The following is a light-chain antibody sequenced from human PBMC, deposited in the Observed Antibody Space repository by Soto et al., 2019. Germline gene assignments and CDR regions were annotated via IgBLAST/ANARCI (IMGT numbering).Light chain of an antibody. J-gene: IGKJ4*01. V-gene: IGKV3-15*01. CDR1: QSMSSD. CDR3: QQYSSWPPLT. CDR2: AAS. Sequence: EIVLTQSPATLSVSPGKRATLSCRASQSMSSDLAWYHQRPGQAPRLLIYAASTRATGIPARFSGSRSGTEFTLTISSLQSEDFAVYYCQQYSSWPPLTFGGGTKVDIK.